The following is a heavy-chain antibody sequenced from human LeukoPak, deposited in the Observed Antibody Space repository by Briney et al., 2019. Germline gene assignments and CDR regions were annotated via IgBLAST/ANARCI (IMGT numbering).Heavy chain of an antibody. V-gene: IGHV6-1*01. D-gene: IGHD3-10*01. J-gene: IGHJ6*02. CDR2: TYYRSKWYN. CDR3: ARAPYYYGSGSYYNVNYYYYYGMDV. Sequence: SQTLSLTCAISGDSIFSNTAAWNWIRQSPSRGLEWLRRTYYRSKWYNDYAVSVKSRITINPDTSKNQFSLQLNSVTPEDTAVYYCARAPYYYGSGSYYNVNYYYYYGMDVWGQGTTVTVSS. CDR1: GDSIFSNTAA.